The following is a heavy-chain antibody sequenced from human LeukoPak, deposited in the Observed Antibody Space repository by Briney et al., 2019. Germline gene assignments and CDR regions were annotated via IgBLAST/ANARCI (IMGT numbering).Heavy chain of an antibody. V-gene: IGHV1-2*02. D-gene: IGHD3-22*01. CDR1: GYTFTGYY. J-gene: IGHJ3*02. CDR2: INPNSGGT. Sequence: ASVKVSCKASGYTFTGYYMHWVRQAPGQGLEWMGWINPNSGGTNYAQKFQGRVTMTRDTSISTAYMELSRLRSDDTAVYYRARTHYDSSGYYNPSDAFDIWGQGTMVTVSS. CDR3: ARTHYDSSGYYNPSDAFDI.